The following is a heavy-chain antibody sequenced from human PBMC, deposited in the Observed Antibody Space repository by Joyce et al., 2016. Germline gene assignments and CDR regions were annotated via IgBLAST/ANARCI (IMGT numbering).Heavy chain of an antibody. CDR1: GGSISSYY. CDR2: INHRGRT. J-gene: IGHJ4*02. V-gene: IGHV4-59*13. CDR3: ARGNDYEYWSGYEAHYFDY. Sequence: QVQLQESGPGLVKPSETLSLSCTVSGGSISSYYWSWIRQPPGKGLEWIGYINHRGRTNYNPALKSRVTISVDTAKNEFSLKMTSVTAADTAVYYCARGNDYEYWSGYEAHYFDYWGQGTLVTVSS. D-gene: IGHD3-3*01.